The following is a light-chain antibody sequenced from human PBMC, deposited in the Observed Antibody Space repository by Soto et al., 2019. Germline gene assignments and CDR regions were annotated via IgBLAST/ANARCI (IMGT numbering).Light chain of an antibody. CDR3: QQYGSSYT. CDR1: QSVSSSF. CDR2: GAS. J-gene: IGKJ2*01. Sequence: EIVLTQSPGTLSLSPGERATLSCRASQSVSSSFLAWYQQHPGQAPRLLIYGASSRATGIPDRFSGSGSGPDFTLTISRLEPEDFAVYYCQQYGSSYTFGQGTKLEIK. V-gene: IGKV3-20*01.